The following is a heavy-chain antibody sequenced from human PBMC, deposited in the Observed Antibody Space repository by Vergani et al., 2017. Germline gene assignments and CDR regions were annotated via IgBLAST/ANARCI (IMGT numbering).Heavy chain of an antibody. Sequence: QVQLQESGPGLVKPSETLSLTCNVSGYSISSGYYWGWIRQPPGKGLEWIGSIYHSGSTYYNPSLKSRVTISVDRSKNQFSLKLSSVTAADTAVYYCASSVEPGYYFDYWGQGTLVTVSS. J-gene: IGHJ4*02. CDR1: GYSISSGYY. CDR3: ASSVEPGYYFDY. V-gene: IGHV4-38-2*02. D-gene: IGHD1-14*01. CDR2: IYHSGST.